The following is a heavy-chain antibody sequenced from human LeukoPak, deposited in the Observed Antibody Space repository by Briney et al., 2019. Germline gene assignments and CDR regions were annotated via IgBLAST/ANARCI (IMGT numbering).Heavy chain of an antibody. J-gene: IGHJ4*02. CDR3: ARHWETSSWYVDY. CDR2: ISYSGST. V-gene: IGHV4-59*08. CDR1: GGSISRNY. D-gene: IGHD6-13*01. Sequence: SETLSLTCTVSGGSISRNYWNWIRQPPGKGLEWIAYISYSGSTNYNPSLKSRVTISVDTSKNQVSLKVSSVTAADTAVYYCARHWETSSWYVDYWGQGTLVIVSS.